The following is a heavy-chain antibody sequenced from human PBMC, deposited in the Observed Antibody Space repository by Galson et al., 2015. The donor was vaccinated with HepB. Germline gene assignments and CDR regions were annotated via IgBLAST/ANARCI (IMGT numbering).Heavy chain of an antibody. CDR2: ISVSGDSR. CDR1: GFIFSRVG. CDR3: MQGTTDITN. D-gene: IGHD3-9*01. V-gene: IGHV3-23*01. J-gene: IGHJ4*02. Sequence: SLRLSCAASGFIFSRVGMTWVRQPPGKVQECVAAISVSGDSRDYAESETSQITISRDNSKNMLYLQMNDLIVEHTLVHYRMQGTTDITNWDQGTLVTGS.